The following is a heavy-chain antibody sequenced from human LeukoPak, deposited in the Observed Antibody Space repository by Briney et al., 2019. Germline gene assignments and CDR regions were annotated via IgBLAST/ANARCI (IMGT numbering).Heavy chain of an antibody. Sequence: GGSLRLSCAASGFTFSSYSMNWVRQAPGKGLEWVSSISSSSSYIYYADSVKGRFTISRDNAKNSLYLQMNSLKAEDTAVYYCARSCDSSGLFDYWGQGTLVTVSS. D-gene: IGHD3-22*01. CDR1: GFTFSSYS. CDR2: ISSSSSYI. CDR3: ARSCDSSGLFDY. V-gene: IGHV3-21*01. J-gene: IGHJ4*02.